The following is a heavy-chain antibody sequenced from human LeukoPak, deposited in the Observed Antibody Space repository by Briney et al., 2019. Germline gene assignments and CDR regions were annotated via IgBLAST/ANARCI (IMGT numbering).Heavy chain of an antibody. J-gene: IGHJ4*02. Sequence: SVKVSCKASGGTFSSYAISWVRQAPGQGLEWMGGIIPIFGTANYAQKFQGRVTITTDESTSTAYMELSSLRSEDTAVYYCAKGGYDYVCFDYWGQGTLVTVSS. CDR3: AKGGYDYVCFDY. V-gene: IGHV1-69*05. CDR1: GGTFSSYA. CDR2: IIPIFGTA. D-gene: IGHD5-12*01.